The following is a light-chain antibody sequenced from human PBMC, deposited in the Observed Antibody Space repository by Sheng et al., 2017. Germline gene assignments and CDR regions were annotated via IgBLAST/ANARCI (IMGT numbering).Light chain of an antibody. CDR1: ASDVGSYDV. V-gene: IGLV2-23*02. CDR2: EVD. CDR3: CSYAGRSTYV. Sequence: QSALTQPASVSGSAGQSITISCTGTASDVGSYDVVSWYQQHPGKAPKLIIYEVDKRPSGVSHRFSASKSGNTASLTISGVQAEDEADYHCCSYAGRSTYVFGTGTKVTVL. J-gene: IGLJ1*01.